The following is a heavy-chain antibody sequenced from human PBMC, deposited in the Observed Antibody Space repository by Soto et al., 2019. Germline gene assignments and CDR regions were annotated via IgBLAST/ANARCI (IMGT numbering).Heavy chain of an antibody. D-gene: IGHD3-10*01. Sequence: PSETLSLTCTVSGGSISNYYWSWIRQPPGKGLEWIGYTYYIGSTNYNPSLKSRVTISVDTSKNQFSLILSSVTAADTAVYYCARAGYYGSGSFIRNYYYYYGMDVWGQGTTVTVSS. J-gene: IGHJ6*02. CDR3: ARAGYYGSGSFIRNYYYYYGMDV. CDR1: GGSISNYY. CDR2: TYYIGST. V-gene: IGHV4-59*01.